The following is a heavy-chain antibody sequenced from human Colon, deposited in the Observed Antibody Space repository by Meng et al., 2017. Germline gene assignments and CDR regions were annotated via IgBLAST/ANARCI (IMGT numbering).Heavy chain of an antibody. CDR1: GASCSGYF. CDR2: ISPLRPA. V-gene: IGHV4-34*01. J-gene: IGHJ5*02. D-gene: IGHD2-2*01. CDR3: ARDRYCSGTTCHSNSFDP. Sequence: GHLQQLGSGVLRACQIVALTGGVDGASCSGYFWCWYRQLTGKGLELIGEISPLRPAPYFPSLKSRITISMDTSKNQFSLNLISVTAADTAVYYCARDRYCSGTTCHSNSFDPWGQGTLVTVSS.